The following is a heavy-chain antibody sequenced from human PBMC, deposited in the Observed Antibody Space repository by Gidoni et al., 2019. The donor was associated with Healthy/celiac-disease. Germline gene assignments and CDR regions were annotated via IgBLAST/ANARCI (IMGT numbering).Heavy chain of an antibody. J-gene: IGHJ6*02. CDR2: ISYDGSNK. V-gene: IGHV3-30*18. CDR1: GFPFSTSG. CDR3: AKDEFLLGIHYYYGMDV. Sequence: QVQLVESGGALVQLGRSLRLSCAASGFPFSTSGLHWVRQAPGQGLEWVAVISYDGSNKYYADSVKGRFTISRDNSKNTLYLQMNSLRAEDTAVYYCAKDEFLLGIHYYYGMDVWGQGTTVTVSS. D-gene: IGHD7-27*01.